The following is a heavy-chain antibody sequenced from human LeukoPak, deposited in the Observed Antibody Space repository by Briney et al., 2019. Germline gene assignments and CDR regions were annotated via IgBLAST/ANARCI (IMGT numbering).Heavy chain of an antibody. J-gene: IGHJ4*02. CDR3: SRESGAFSPFGF. D-gene: IGHD1-26*01. CDR1: GGSIMTTNW. V-gene: IGHV4-4*02. CDR2: VHLSGAT. Sequence: PSGTLSLTCAVSGGSIMTTNWWSWVRQPPGKGLEWIGEVHLSGATNYNPSLESRVSMPIDTSKNQMSLKLTSVTAADTAIYFCSRESGAFSPFGFWGQGTLVTVSS.